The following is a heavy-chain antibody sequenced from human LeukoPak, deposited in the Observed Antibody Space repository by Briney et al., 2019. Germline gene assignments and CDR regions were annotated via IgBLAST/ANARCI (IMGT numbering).Heavy chain of an antibody. CDR3: ARDPRDSNPPR. Sequence: PGGSLRLSCAASGFTFSSYAMHWVRQAPGKGLEWVAVISYDGSNKYYADSVKGRFTISRDNSKNTLYLQMNSLRAEDTAVYYCARDPRDSNPPRWGQGTLVTVSS. D-gene: IGHD4-11*01. V-gene: IGHV3-30-3*01. J-gene: IGHJ4*02. CDR1: GFTFSSYA. CDR2: ISYDGSNK.